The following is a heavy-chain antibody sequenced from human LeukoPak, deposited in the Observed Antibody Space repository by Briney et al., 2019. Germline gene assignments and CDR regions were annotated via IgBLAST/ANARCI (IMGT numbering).Heavy chain of an antibody. D-gene: IGHD2-15*01. CDR3: ARTYCSGGSCHFDY. CDR2: IYYSGNT. CDR1: GGSISSSY. J-gene: IGHJ4*02. V-gene: IGHV4-59*08. Sequence: SETLSLTCTVPGGSISSSYWSWIRHPPGKGLEWSGYIYYSGNTDSNPSLKSRVTISVDTSKNQFSLKLSSVTAADTAVYYCARTYCSGGSCHFDYWGQGTLVTVSS.